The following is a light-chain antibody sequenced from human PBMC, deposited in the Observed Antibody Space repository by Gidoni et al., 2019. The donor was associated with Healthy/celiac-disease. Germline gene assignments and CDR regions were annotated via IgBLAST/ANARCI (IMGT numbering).Light chain of an antibody. CDR3: QSAASSGTRVV. J-gene: IGLJ2*01. Sequence: SYELTQPPSASVSPGKTARITCSGDALPKQHAYWYQQKPGQAPVLLIYKDSERPSGIPERFSGSSAGTTVTLTISGVQAEDEADYYCQSAASSGTRVVFGGGTKLTVL. CDR2: KDS. V-gene: IGLV3-25*02. CDR1: ALPKQH.